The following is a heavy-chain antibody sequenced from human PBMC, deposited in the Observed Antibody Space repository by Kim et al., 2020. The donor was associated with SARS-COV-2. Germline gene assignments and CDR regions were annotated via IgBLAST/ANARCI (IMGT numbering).Heavy chain of an antibody. CDR3: ARGLHYYGSGSP. V-gene: IGHV4-34*01. CDR2: INHSGST. D-gene: IGHD3-10*01. CDR1: GGSFSGYY. J-gene: IGHJ5*02. Sequence: SETLSLTCAVYGGSFSGYYWSWIRQPPGKGLEWIGEINHSGSTNYNPSLKSRVTISVDTSKNQFSLKLSSVTAADTAVYYCARGLHYYGSGSPWGQGTLVTVSS.